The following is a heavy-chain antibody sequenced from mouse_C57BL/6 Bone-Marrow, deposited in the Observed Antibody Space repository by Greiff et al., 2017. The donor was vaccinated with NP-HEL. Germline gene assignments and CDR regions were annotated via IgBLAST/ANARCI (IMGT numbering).Heavy chain of an antibody. V-gene: IGHV1-19*01. Sequence: EVQLQPSGPVLVKPGASVRMSCKASGYTFTDYYMNWVKQSHGKSLEWIGVINPYNGGTSYNQKFKGKATLTVDKSSSTAYMELNSLTSEDSAVYYCARSLFYGSSYWFAYWGQGTLVTVSA. J-gene: IGHJ3*01. D-gene: IGHD1-1*01. CDR2: INPYNGGT. CDR1: GYTFTDYY. CDR3: ARSLFYGSSYWFAY.